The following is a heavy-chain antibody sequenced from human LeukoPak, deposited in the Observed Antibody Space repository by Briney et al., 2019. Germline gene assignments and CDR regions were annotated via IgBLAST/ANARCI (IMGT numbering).Heavy chain of an antibody. V-gene: IGHV1-2*02. CDR2: INPNSGGT. CDR1: GYTFTGYY. Sequence: ASVKVSCKASGYTFTGYYIHWVRQAPGQGLEWMGWINPNSGGTNYAQKFQGRVTMTRDTSISTAYMELSRLRSDDTAVYYCARGSFSADAPLVLDYFHHWGQGTLVTDSS. CDR3: ARGSFSADAPLVLDYFHH. J-gene: IGHJ1*01. D-gene: IGHD5-18*01.